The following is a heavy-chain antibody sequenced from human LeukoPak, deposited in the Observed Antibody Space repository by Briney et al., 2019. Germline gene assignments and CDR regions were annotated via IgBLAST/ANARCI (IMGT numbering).Heavy chain of an antibody. Sequence: GGSLRLSCAVSGFTFSSYEINWVRQAPGKGLEWVSYIDSSGSTIYYADSVKGRSTISRDNAKNSLYLQMNSLRAEDTAVYYCARVGATYYYMDVWGKGTTVTISS. CDR2: IDSSGSTI. V-gene: IGHV3-48*03. D-gene: IGHD1-26*01. CDR1: GFTFSSYE. CDR3: ARVGATYYYMDV. J-gene: IGHJ6*03.